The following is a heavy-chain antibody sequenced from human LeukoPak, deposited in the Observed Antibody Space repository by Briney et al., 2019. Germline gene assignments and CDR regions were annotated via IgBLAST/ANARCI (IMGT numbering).Heavy chain of an antibody. J-gene: IGHJ4*02. V-gene: IGHV3-74*01. CDR1: GFTFSSYW. CDR2: INSDGSST. Sequence: GGSLRLSCAASGFTFSSYWMHWVRQAPGKGLGWVSRINSDGSSTTYAASVKGRFTISRDNAKNTLYLQMNSLRAGDTAVYYCASEDRYWGQGTLVTVSS. CDR3: ASEDRY.